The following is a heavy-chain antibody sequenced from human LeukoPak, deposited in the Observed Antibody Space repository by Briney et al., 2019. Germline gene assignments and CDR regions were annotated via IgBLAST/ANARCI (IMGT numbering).Heavy chain of an antibody. CDR3: ARATYSTSHFSYYFDY. D-gene: IGHD6-6*01. V-gene: IGHV3-30-3*01. J-gene: IGHJ4*02. CDR2: ISYDGTNK. CDR1: GFTFSSYA. Sequence: QPGGSLRLSCAASGFTFSSYAMHWVRQAPGKGLKWVAVISYDGTNKYYADSVRGRFTISRDNPKNTLYLQMNSLRVDDTAVYYCARATYSTSHFSYYFDYWGQGTLVTVSS.